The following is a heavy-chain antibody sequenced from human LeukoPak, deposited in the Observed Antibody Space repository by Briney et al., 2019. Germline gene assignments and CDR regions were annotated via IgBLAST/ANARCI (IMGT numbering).Heavy chain of an antibody. V-gene: IGHV3-7*04. Sequence: PGGSLRLSCAASGFTFSSYWMSWVRQAPGKGLEWVANIKQDGTEKYYVDSVRGRFTISRDNAQNSLYLQMNNLGAEDTPVYYCATDSASYCTSSTCDFDYWGQGTLVTVSS. J-gene: IGHJ4*02. CDR2: IKQDGTEK. D-gene: IGHD2-8*01. CDR1: GFTFSSYW. CDR3: ATDSASYCTSSTCDFDY.